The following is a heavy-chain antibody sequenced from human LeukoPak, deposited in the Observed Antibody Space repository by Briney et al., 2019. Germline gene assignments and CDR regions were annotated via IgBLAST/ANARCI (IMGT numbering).Heavy chain of an antibody. CDR1: GGSISSYY. V-gene: IGHV4-59*08. CDR3: ARGPRFGELLWHWFDP. D-gene: IGHD3-10*01. CDR2: IYYSGST. J-gene: IGHJ5*02. Sequence: SETLSLTCTVSGGSISSYYWSWIRQPPGKGLEWIGYIYYSGSTNYNPSLKSRVTISVDTSKNQFSLKLRSVTAADTAVYYCARGPRFGELLWHWFDPWGQGTLVTVSS.